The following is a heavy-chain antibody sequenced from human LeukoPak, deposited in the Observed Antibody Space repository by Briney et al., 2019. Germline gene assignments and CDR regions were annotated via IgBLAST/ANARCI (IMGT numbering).Heavy chain of an antibody. J-gene: IGHJ4*02. D-gene: IGHD3-22*01. CDR2: IWYDGSNK. Sequence: GGSLRLSCAASGFTFSSYGMHWVRQAPGKGLEWVAVIWYDGSNKYYADSVKGRFTISRDNSKNTLYLQMNSLRAEDTAIYYCAKDAFYYDSSGYYVDWGQGTLVTVSS. CDR3: AKDAFYYDSSGYYVD. V-gene: IGHV3-33*06. CDR1: GFTFSSYG.